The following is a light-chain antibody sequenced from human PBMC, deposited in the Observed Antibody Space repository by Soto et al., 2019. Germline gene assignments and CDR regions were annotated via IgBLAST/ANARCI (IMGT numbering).Light chain of an antibody. J-gene: IGKJ1*01. CDR2: GAS. Sequence: EIVLTQSPATLSVSPGERVTLSCRASQSVDINLAWYQQKPGQAPRLLIYGASTRATDMPARFSGSGSGTEFTLTISSLQPDDFATYYCQKYNSYLWTFGQGTKVDIK. CDR3: QKYNSYLWT. CDR1: QSVDIN. V-gene: IGKV3-15*01.